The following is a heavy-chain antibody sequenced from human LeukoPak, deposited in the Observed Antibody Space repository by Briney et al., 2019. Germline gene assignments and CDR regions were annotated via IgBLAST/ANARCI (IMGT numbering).Heavy chain of an antibody. J-gene: IGHJ6*03. Sequence: GASVKVSCKASGYTFTGYYMHWVRQAPGQGLEWMGWINPNSGGTNYAQKFQGRVTMTRDTSISTAYMELSRLRSDDTAVYYCARDGEVSSGYYPGYYYYYYYMDVWGKGTTVTVSS. CDR2: INPNSGGT. CDR1: GYTFTGYY. CDR3: ARDGEVSSGYYPGYYYYYYYMDV. D-gene: IGHD3-22*01. V-gene: IGHV1-2*02.